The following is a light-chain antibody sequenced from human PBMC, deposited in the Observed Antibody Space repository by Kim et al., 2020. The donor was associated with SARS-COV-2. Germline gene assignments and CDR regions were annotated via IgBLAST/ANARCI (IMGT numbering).Light chain of an antibody. CDR3: ATWDDSHVV. CDR2: RNN. Sequence: TPGQRVTFSCSGSSATIGSNVLSWDQQPPGTAPKLLIDRNNRRPSGVPDRFSGSKSGTSASLAISGLRSEDEADYYCATWDDSHVVFGGGTQLTVL. J-gene: IGLJ2*01. V-gene: IGLV1-47*01. CDR1: SATIGSNV.